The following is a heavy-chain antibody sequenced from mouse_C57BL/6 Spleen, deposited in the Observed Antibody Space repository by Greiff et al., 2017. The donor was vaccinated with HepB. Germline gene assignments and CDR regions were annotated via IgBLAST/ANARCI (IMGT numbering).Heavy chain of an antibody. Sequence: QVQLQQSGAELVRPGASVKLSCKASGYTFTDYYINWVKQRPGQGLEWIARIYPGSGNTYYNEKFKGKATLTAEKSSSTAYMQLSSLTSEDSAVYFCPRSPYYRSFDYWGQGTTLTVSS. J-gene: IGHJ2*01. CDR2: IYPGSGNT. D-gene: IGHD2-14*01. CDR1: GYTFTDYY. CDR3: PRSPYYRSFDY. V-gene: IGHV1-76*01.